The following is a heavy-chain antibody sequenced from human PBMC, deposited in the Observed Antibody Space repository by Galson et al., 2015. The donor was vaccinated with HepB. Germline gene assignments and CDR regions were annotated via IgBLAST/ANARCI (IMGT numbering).Heavy chain of an antibody. J-gene: IGHJ4*02. D-gene: IGHD2-8*02. Sequence: SVKVSCKASGFTFTNCAIHWMRQAPGQRLEWMGWMHAGNGHIEYSQEFQGRVAFTRDTSASTAYMELSSLSSEDTAIYYCAKVALVAHANYYFENWGQGALVTVSS. CDR2: MHAGNGHI. CDR3: AKVALVAHANYYFEN. CDR1: GFTFTNCA. V-gene: IGHV1-3*01.